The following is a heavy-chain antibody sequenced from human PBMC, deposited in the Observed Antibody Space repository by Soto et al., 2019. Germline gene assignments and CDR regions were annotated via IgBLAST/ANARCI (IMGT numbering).Heavy chain of an antibody. V-gene: IGHV5-51*01. CDR3: VLLFVTSTYDPNYFYF. J-gene: IGHJ4*02. Sequence: PGESLKISCKGSGYSFTNYWIGWVRQMPGKGLEWMGIIYPGDSDTRYSPSFQGQVTISADKSITTAYLQWSSLEASDTAMYYCVLLFVTSTYDPNYFYFCGQGTLVIVSS. D-gene: IGHD2-21*02. CDR1: GYSFTNYW. CDR2: IYPGDSDT.